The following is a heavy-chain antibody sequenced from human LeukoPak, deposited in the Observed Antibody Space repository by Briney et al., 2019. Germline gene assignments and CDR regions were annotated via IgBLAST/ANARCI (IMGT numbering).Heavy chain of an antibody. Sequence: SETLSLTCAVYDGSLSGYYWSWIRQPPGKGLEWIGSIYYNGNTYYNPSLKSRVTISVDTSKNQFSLKLNSVTAADTAVYFCGRLDDYDYSAWWGQGILVTVSS. D-gene: IGHD3-22*01. CDR3: GRLDDYDYSAW. CDR1: DGSLSGYY. J-gene: IGHJ4*02. V-gene: IGHV4-34*01. CDR2: IYYNGNT.